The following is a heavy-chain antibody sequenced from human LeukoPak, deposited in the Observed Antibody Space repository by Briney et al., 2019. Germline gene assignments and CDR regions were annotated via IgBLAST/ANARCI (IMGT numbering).Heavy chain of an antibody. J-gene: IGHJ4*02. CDR1: GFTFSYYA. CDR2: LSGSGGTT. Sequence: GGSLRLSRAASGFTFSYYAMSWVRQAPGKRLEWVASLSGSGGTTYYADSVRGRFTISRDNAKNTLYLQMNGLRAEDTAVYYCADGGDWKTRYFDHWGRGTLVTVSS. D-gene: IGHD1-1*01. V-gene: IGHV3-23*01. CDR3: ADGGDWKTRYFDH.